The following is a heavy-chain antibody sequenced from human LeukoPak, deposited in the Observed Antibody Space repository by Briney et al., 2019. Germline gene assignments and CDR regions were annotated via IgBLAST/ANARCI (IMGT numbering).Heavy chain of an antibody. D-gene: IGHD3-3*01. Sequence: SQTLSLTCTVSGGSISSGSYYWSWIRQPAGKGLEWIGRIYTSGSTNYNPSLKSRVTISVDTSKNQFSLKLSSVTAADTAVYYCARTGTIFGVAPPRDLTYFDYWDQGTLVTASS. CDR3: ARTGTIFGVAPPRDLTYFDY. J-gene: IGHJ4*02. V-gene: IGHV4-61*02. CDR1: GGSISSGSYY. CDR2: IYTSGST.